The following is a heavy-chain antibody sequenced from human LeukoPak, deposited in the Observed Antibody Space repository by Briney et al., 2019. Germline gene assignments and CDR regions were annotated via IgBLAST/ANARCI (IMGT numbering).Heavy chain of an antibody. J-gene: IGHJ6*03. Sequence: GGSLRLSCAASGFTFSSYAMSWVRQAPRKGLEWVSAISGSGGSTYYADSVKGRFTISRDNSKNTLYLQMNSLRAEDTAVYYCAKDGGYDLYYYYMDVWGKGTTVTVSS. V-gene: IGHV3-23*01. D-gene: IGHD3-3*01. CDR1: GFTFSSYA. CDR2: ISGSGGST. CDR3: AKDGGYDLYYYYMDV.